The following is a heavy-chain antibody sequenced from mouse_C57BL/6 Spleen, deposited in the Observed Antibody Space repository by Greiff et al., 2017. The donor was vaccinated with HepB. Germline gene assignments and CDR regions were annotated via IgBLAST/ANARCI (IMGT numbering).Heavy chain of an antibody. CDR1: GFTFSSYA. V-gene: IGHV5-4*01. J-gene: IGHJ2*01. D-gene: IGHD1-1*01. Sequence: EVKLVESGGGLVKPGGSLKLSCAASGFTFSSYAMSWVRQTPEKRLEWVATISDGGSYTYYPDNVKGRFTISRDNAKNTLYLQMSHLKSEDTAMYYCARDRSGSFDYWGQGTTLTVSS. CDR3: ARDRSGSFDY. CDR2: ISDGGSYT.